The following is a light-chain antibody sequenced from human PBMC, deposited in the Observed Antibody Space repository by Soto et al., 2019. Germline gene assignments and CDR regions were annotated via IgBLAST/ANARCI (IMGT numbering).Light chain of an antibody. CDR2: GAS. CDR1: QSVSSN. V-gene: IGKV3-15*01. Sequence: EVVMTQSPATLSLSPGERATLSCRASQSVSSNLAWYQQKPGQAPRLLIYGASTRATVIPARFSGSGSGTEFTLSISSLQSEDFAVYYCQQYYTTPWTFGQGTKVEIK. J-gene: IGKJ1*01. CDR3: QQYYTTPWT.